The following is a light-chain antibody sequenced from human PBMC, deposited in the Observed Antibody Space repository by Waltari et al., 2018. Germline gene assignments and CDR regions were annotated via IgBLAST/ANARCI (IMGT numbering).Light chain of an antibody. CDR1: SGSIASNF. J-gene: IGLJ2*01. CDR2: EDN. V-gene: IGLV6-57*03. CDR3: QSYDSSNHVV. Sequence: NFMLTQPHSVSESPGKTVTISCTRSSGSIASNFVQWSQQRPGSAPTTVIYEDNQRPSGVPDRFSGSIDSSSNSASLTISGLKTEDEADYYCQSYDSSNHVVFGGGTKLTFL.